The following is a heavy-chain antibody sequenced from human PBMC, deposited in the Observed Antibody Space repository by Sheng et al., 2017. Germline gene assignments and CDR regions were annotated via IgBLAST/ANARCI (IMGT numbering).Heavy chain of an antibody. CDR1: GFTFSSYS. Sequence: EVQLVESGGGLVKPGGSLRLSCAASGFTFSSYSISWVRQAPGMGLEWVSSISSDSSTIYYADSVVGRFTISRDNAKNSLYLQMNSLRAADTAVYSCAGCWGTVRCHYFDYWGQGTLVTVSS. CDR3: AGCWGTVRCHYFDY. D-gene: IGHD3-16*01. J-gene: IGHJ4*02. V-gene: IGHV3-21*01. CDR2: ISSDSSTI.